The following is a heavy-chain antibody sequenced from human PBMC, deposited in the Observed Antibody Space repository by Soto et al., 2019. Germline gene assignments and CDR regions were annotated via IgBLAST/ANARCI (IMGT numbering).Heavy chain of an antibody. CDR1: GFTFSSHA. D-gene: IGHD6-6*01. CDR3: AKGSRASRPYYFDY. J-gene: IGHJ4*02. V-gene: IGHV3-23*01. Sequence: GGSLRLSCTASGFTFSSHAMTWVRQAPGKGLEWVSGITGSGGSTYYADSVKGRFTISRDNSKNMLYLQMNSLRADDTAVYYCAKGSRASRPYYFDYWGQGTLVTVSS. CDR2: ITGSGGST.